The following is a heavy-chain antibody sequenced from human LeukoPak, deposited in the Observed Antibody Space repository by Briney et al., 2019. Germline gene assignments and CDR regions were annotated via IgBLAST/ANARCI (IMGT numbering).Heavy chain of an antibody. CDR3: ARVSSGWSDAFDI. Sequence: SETLSLTCAVYGGSFRGYYWSWIRQPLGKGLEWIGEINHSGSTNYNPSLKSRDTISVDTSKNHFSRKLSSVTAAHTTVYYCARVSSGWSDAFDIWGQGTMVTVSS. CDR1: GGSFRGYY. V-gene: IGHV4-34*01. CDR2: INHSGST. J-gene: IGHJ3*02. D-gene: IGHD6-19*01.